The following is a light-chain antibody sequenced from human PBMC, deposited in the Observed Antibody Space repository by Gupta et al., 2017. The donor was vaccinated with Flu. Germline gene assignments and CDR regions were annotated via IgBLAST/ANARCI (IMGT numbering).Light chain of an antibody. Sequence: QVVLTQSPSASASLGASVKLTCTLNSGHDRYAIAWHQQQPEGGPRYLMRVNNDGSHIKGDGIPDRFSGSSSGAERYLTISSLQSEDEADYYCQTWDTEVVFGGGTKLTAL. CDR3: QTWDTEVV. CDR1: SGHDRYA. V-gene: IGLV4-69*01. CDR2: VNNDGSH. J-gene: IGLJ2*01.